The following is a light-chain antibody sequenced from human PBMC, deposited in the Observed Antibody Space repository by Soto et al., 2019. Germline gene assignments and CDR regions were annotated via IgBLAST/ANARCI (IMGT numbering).Light chain of an antibody. J-gene: IGLJ1*01. Sequence: SYELTQPPSVSVAPGQTARITCGGNNIGSKSVHWYQQKPGQAPVLVVYDESDRPSGIPERFSGSNSGNTATLTISRVEAGDEADYYCQVWDSGSDHYVFGTGTKVTVL. CDR2: DES. CDR3: QVWDSGSDHYV. V-gene: IGLV3-21*02. CDR1: NIGSKS.